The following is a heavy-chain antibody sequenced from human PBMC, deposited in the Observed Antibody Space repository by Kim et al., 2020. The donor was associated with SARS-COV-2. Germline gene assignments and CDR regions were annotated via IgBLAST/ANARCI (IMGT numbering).Heavy chain of an antibody. V-gene: IGHV3-9*01. J-gene: IGHJ3*02. CDR3: AKDIWDYYDSSGFDAFDI. CDR2: ISWNSGSI. CDR1: GFTFDDYA. Sequence: GGSLRLSCAASGFTFDDYAMHWVRQAPGKGLEWVSGISWNSGSIGYADSVKGRFTISRDNAKNSLYLQMNSLRAEDTALYYCAKDIWDYYDSSGFDAFDIWGQWTMVTVSS. D-gene: IGHD3-22*01.